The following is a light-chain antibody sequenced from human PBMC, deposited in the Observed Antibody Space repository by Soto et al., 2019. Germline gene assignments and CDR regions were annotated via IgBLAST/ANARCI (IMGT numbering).Light chain of an antibody. CDR3: QQRDSTPYY. CDR1: QTISTY. J-gene: IGKJ2*01. Sequence: DIQMTQSPSSLSASVGDRVTITCRASQTISTYLNWYQQKPGKAPRLLIYDASSLLRGVPSRFSGSGSGTDFTLTIASLQPEDVSTYDCQQRDSTPYYFGQGTKVEI. CDR2: DAS. V-gene: IGKV1-39*01.